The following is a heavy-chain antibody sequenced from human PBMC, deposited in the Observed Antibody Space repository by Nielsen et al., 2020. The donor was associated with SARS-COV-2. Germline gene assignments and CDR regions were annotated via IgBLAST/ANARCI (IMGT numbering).Heavy chain of an antibody. CDR2: IYHSGRT. CDR1: GGSISSGGYS. CDR3: ARGGRITFGGADDAFDI. D-gene: IGHD3-16*01. Sequence: SETLSLTCAVSGGSISSGGYSWSWIRQPPGKGLEWIEYIYHSGRTYYNPSLKSRVTISVDRSKNQFSLKLSSVTAADTAVYYCARGGRITFGGADDAFDIWGQGTRVTVSS. V-gene: IGHV4-30-2*01. J-gene: IGHJ3*02.